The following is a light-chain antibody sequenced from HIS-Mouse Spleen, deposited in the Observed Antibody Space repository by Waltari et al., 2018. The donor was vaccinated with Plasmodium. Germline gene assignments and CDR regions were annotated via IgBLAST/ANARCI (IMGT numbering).Light chain of an antibody. CDR1: SSDVGGYNY. J-gene: IGLJ1*01. Sequence: QSALTQPRSVSGSPGQSVTISCTGTSSDVGGYNYVSWYQQHPGKAPKLMIYDVSKGPAGVPDRFSGSKSGNTASLTISGRQAENEADYYCCSYAGSYTYVFGTGTKVTVL. CDR2: DVS. CDR3: CSYAGSYTYV. V-gene: IGLV2-11*01.